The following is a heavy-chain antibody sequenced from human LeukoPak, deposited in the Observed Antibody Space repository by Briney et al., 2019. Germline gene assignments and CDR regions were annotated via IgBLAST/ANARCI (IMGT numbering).Heavy chain of an antibody. CDR2: IYYSGST. V-gene: IGHV4-59*11. J-gene: IGHJ4*02. CDR3: ARAEGIAAAGLDY. Sequence: SETLSLTCGVYGGSFSGHYWSWIRQPPGKGLEWIGYIYYSGSTNYNPSLKSRVTISVDTSKNQFSLKLSSVTAADTAVYYCARAEGIAAAGLDYWGQGTLVTVSS. CDR1: GGSFSGHY. D-gene: IGHD6-13*01.